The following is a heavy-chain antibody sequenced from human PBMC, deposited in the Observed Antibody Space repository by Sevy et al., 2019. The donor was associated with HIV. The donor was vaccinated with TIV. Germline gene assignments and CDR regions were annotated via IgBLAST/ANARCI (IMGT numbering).Heavy chain of an antibody. CDR2: ISYDGSNK. V-gene: IGHV3-30*04. CDR3: ARDPTFSSDTRGYYPFDS. Sequence: GGSLRLSCVASGFIFSNYAIHWVRRAPGKGLEWVAVISYDGSNKHYAASVKGRFTISRDNSRNTLFLQMNSLRLDETAVYYCARDPTFSSDTRGYYPFDSWGQGTLVTVSS. D-gene: IGHD3-22*01. J-gene: IGHJ4*02. CDR1: GFIFSNYA.